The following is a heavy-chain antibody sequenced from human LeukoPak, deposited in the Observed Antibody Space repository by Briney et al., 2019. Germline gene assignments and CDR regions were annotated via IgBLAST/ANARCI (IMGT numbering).Heavy chain of an antibody. CDR2: ISDSSRTT. D-gene: IGHD6-13*01. CDR3: AKKLGFIPQFDY. CDR1: GFTFSTEA. J-gene: IGHJ4*02. V-gene: IGHV3-23*01. Sequence: GGSLRLSCEVSGFTFSTEAMTWVLQAPGKGLEWVSSISDSSRTTYYADSVQGRFTISRDNSRNTVYLQMNSLRVEDTAFYYCAKKLGFIPQFDYWSQGTLVAVSS.